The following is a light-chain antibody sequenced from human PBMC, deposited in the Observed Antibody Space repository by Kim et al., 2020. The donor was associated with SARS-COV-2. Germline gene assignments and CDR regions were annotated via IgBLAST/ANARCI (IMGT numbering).Light chain of an antibody. CDR3: LQDYYYPRT. V-gene: IGKV1-6*01. CDR1: QGIRND. Sequence: ASVEDRVTITCRASQGIRNDLGWYQQKPGKAPKLLIYAASTLESGVPSRFSGSGSGTDFTLTISSLQPEDFASYYCLQDYYYPRTFGQGTKVEIK. J-gene: IGKJ1*01. CDR2: AAS.